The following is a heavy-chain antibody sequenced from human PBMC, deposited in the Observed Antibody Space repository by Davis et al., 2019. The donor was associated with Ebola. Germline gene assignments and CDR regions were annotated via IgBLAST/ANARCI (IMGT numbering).Heavy chain of an antibody. CDR3: ARFPLGYCSGGSCYQTGDL. Sequence: ASVKVSCKASGYTFTGYYMHWVRQAPGQGLEWMGWINPNSGNTGYAQKFQGRVTMTRNTSISTAYMELSSLRSEDTAVYYCARFPLGYCSGGSCYQTGDLWGRGTLVTVSS. CDR1: GYTFTGYY. J-gene: IGHJ2*01. D-gene: IGHD2-15*01. V-gene: IGHV1-8*02. CDR2: INPNSGNT.